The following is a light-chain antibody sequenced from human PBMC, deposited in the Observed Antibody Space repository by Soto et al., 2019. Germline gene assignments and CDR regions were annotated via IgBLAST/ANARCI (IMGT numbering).Light chain of an antibody. J-gene: IGKJ3*01. Sequence: DIVMTQSPDSLAVSLGERATINCKSSQSVLYSSNNKNYLAWYQQKPGQPPKLLIYWASTRESGVPDRFSGSRFGTDFTLTISSLQAEDVAVYYCQQYYSTPCTFGPGTKVDIK. CDR2: WAS. CDR1: QSVLYSSNNKNY. CDR3: QQYYSTPCT. V-gene: IGKV4-1*01.